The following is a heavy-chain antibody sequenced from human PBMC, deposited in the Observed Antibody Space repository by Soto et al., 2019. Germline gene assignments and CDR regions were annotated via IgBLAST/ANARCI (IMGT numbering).Heavy chain of an antibody. D-gene: IGHD2-2*01. J-gene: IGHJ6*02. CDR3: ARHVPAAGYYYGMDV. Sequence: QVQLVQSGAEVKKPGSLVKVSCKASGGTFSSYAISWVRQAPGQGLEWMGGFIPIFGAANYAQKFQGRVTITADESTSTAYMELSSLRSEDTAVYYCARHVPAAGYYYGMDVWGQGTTVTVSS. V-gene: IGHV1-69*12. CDR1: GGTFSSYA. CDR2: FIPIFGAA.